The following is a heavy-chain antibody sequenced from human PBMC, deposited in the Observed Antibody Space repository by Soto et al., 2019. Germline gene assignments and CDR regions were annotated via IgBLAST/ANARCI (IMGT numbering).Heavy chain of an antibody. Sequence: QLQLQESGPGLVKPSETLSLTCTVSGGSINRNSYYWGWIRQPPVKGLEWIGYIYYTGSTHYNPSLQSRVTTSRDTSKNPFFLKLSSVTAADTAVYYCARLASGRPHEFDYWGQGTLVTVSS. CDR2: IYYTGST. V-gene: IGHV4-39*01. J-gene: IGHJ4*02. CDR3: ARLASGRPHEFDY. D-gene: IGHD3-10*01. CDR1: GGSINRNSYY.